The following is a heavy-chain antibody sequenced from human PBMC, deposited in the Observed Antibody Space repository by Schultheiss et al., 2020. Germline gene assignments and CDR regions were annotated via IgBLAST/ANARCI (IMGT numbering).Heavy chain of an antibody. CDR2: ISGSGGST. J-gene: IGHJ4*02. CDR3: AKALSRSSPPWFDY. V-gene: IGHV3-23*01. Sequence: GGSLRLSCTASGFTFSSYSMNWVRQAPGKGLEWVSAISGSGGSTYYADSVKGRFTISRDNSKNTLYLQMNSLRAEDTAVYYCAKALSRSSPPWFDYWGQGTLVTVSS. CDR1: GFTFSSYS. D-gene: IGHD6-6*01.